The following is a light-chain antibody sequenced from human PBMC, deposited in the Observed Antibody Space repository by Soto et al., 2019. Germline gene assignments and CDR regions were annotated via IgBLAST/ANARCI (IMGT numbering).Light chain of an antibody. V-gene: IGKV1-13*02. Sequence: AIQLTQSPSSLSAFVGDRVTITCRASQGVSNALAWYQQKPGQPPNLLIYDASSLKSGVPSRFSGSGSGTDFTLTISSLQPEDFATYYCQQSYTTPYTFGQGTKVDIK. CDR1: QGVSNA. CDR3: QQSYTTPYT. CDR2: DAS. J-gene: IGKJ2*01.